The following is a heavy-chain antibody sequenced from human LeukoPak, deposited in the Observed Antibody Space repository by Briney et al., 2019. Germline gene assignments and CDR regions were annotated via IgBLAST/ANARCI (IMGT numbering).Heavy chain of an antibody. CDR1: GGSISSGSYY. CDR3: ASSVDTAMV. CDR2: IYTSGST. J-gene: IGHJ4*02. Sequence: KPSETLSLTCTVSGGSISSGSYYWSWIRQPAGKGLEWIGRIYTSGSTNYNPSLKSRVTISVDTSKNQFSLKLSSVTAADTAVYYCASSVDTAMVWGQGTLVTVSS. V-gene: IGHV4-61*02. D-gene: IGHD5-18*01.